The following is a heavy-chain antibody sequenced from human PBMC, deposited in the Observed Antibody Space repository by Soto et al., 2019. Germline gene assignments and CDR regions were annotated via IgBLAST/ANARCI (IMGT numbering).Heavy chain of an antibody. CDR1: GGSFSGYY. V-gene: IGHV4-34*01. Sequence: SETLSLTCAVYGGSFSGYYWSWIRQPPGKGLEWIGEINHSGSTNYNPSLKSRVTISVDTSKNQFSLKLSSVTAADTAVYYCARGPHFHTVTKAGIWFDPWGQGTLVTVSS. J-gene: IGHJ5*02. CDR2: INHSGST. CDR3: ARGPHFHTVTKAGIWFDP. D-gene: IGHD4-17*01.